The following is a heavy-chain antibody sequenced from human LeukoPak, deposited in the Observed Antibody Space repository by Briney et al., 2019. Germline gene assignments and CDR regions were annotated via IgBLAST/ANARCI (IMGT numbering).Heavy chain of an antibody. CDR1: GFTFSSYG. CDR3: TTEVGAITDY. J-gene: IGHJ4*02. D-gene: IGHD1-26*01. V-gene: IGHV3-30*03. CDR2: ISYDGSNK. Sequence: PGGSLRLSCAASGFTFSSYGMHWVRQAPGKGLEWVAVISYDGSNKYYADSVKGRFTISRDNSKNTLYLQMNSLKTEDTAVYYCTTEVGAITDYWGQGTLVTVSS.